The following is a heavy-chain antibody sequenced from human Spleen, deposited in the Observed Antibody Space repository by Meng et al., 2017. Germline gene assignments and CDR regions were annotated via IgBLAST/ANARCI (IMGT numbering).Heavy chain of an antibody. CDR3: ARGQYKSGWYYN. D-gene: IGHD6-19*01. CDR2: IYYSGST. J-gene: IGHJ4*02. Sequence: SETLSLTCTVSGGSISSYYWSWIRQPPGKGLEWIGYIYYSGSTNYNPSLKSRVTISVDTSKNQFSLKLSSVTAADTAVYYCARGQYKSGWYYNWGQGTLVTVSS. CDR1: GGSISSYY. V-gene: IGHV4-59*01.